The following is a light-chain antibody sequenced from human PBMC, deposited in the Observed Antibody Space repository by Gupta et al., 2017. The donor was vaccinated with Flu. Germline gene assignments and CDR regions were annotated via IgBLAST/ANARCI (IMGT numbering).Light chain of an antibody. V-gene: IGKV3-15*01. CDR3: RKDEDGAQTQS. CDR1: QSIRSD. Sequence: EVVLTQSPATLSVSPGDTVTLSCRASQSIRSDLVWYQQKPGEPPRLLIYGASSRAACSTRRFSSSGDATAFNTSISSRLSADSEVYYCRKDEDGAQTQSFGQGTKLEIK. CDR2: GAS. J-gene: IGKJ2*03.